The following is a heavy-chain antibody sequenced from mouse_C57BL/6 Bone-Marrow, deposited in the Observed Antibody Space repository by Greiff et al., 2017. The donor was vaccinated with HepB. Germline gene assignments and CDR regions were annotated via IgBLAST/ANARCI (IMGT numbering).Heavy chain of an antibody. D-gene: IGHD1-1*01. J-gene: IGHJ4*01. V-gene: IGHV1-75*01. CDR2: IFPGSGST. CDR3: ARSLYGSSPYYYAMDY. Sequence: QVQLQQSGPELVKPGASVKISCKASGYTFTDYYINWVKQRPGQGLEWIGWIFPGSGSTYYNEKFKGKATLTVDKSSSTAYMLLSSLTSEDSAVYFCARSLYGSSPYYYAMDYWGQGTSVTVSS. CDR1: GYTFTDYY.